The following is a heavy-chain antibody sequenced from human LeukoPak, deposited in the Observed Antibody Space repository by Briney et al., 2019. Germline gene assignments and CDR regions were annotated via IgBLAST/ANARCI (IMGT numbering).Heavy chain of an antibody. J-gene: IGHJ4*02. CDR1: GFTVSSKY. Sequence: GGSLRLSCAAFGFTVSSKYMGWVRQAPGKGLEWVSVIHPGGTIYYADSVKGTFTISRDNSKNTLYLEMNTLRVEDTAVYYCAMYSSAWYAVYWGQGTLVTVFS. V-gene: IGHV3-66*01. CDR2: IHPGGTI. D-gene: IGHD6-19*01. CDR3: AMYSSAWYAVY.